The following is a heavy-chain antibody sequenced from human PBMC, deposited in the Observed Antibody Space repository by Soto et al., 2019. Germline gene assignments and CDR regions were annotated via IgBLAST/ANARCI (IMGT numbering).Heavy chain of an antibody. V-gene: IGHV3-30-3*01. Sequence: QVQLVESGGGVVQPGRSLRLSCAASGFTFSSYAMHWVRQAPGKGLEWVAVISYDGSNKYYADSVKGRFTISRDNSKNTLYLQMNSLRAEDTAVYYCARGTPNYGDYSQGGTLYYGMDVWGQGTTVTVSS. CDR1: GFTFSSYA. J-gene: IGHJ6*02. D-gene: IGHD4-17*01. CDR3: ARGTPNYGDYSQGGTLYYGMDV. CDR2: ISYDGSNK.